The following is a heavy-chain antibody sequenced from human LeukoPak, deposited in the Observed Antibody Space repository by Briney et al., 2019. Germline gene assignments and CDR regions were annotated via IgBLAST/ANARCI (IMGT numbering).Heavy chain of an antibody. CDR3: ARGSPDTAMVFDY. V-gene: IGHV1-18*01. D-gene: IGHD5-18*01. CDR1: SYTFTNYA. Sequence: GASVKVSCKASSYTFTNYAFTWVRQAPGQGLEWMGWISAYNGNTNYAQKLQGRVTMTTDTSTSTAYMELRSLRSDDTAVYYCARGSPDTAMVFDYWGQGTLVTVSS. J-gene: IGHJ4*02. CDR2: ISAYNGNT.